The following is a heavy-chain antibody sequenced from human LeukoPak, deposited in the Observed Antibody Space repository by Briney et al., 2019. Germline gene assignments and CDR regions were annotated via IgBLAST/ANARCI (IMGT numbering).Heavy chain of an antibody. CDR3: AKEHSSGWYEYFDY. J-gene: IGHJ4*02. CDR2: ISGSGGST. D-gene: IGHD6-19*01. CDR1: GFTFSSYA. V-gene: IGHV3-23*01. Sequence: GGSLRLSCAASGFTFSSYAMSWVRQAPGKGLYWFSAISGSGGSTYYADSVKGRFTLSRDNSTNTLYLQMNSPRAEDTAVYYCAKEHSSGWYEYFDYWGQGTLVTVYS.